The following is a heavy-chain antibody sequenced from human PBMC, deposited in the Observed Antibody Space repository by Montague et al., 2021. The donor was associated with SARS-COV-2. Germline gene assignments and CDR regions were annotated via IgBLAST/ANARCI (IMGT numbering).Heavy chain of an antibody. CDR2: IYYTGNT. CDR3: ARDKPDYDFWPGYGMDV. D-gene: IGHD3-3*01. V-gene: IGHV4-4*02. J-gene: IGHJ6*02. Sequence: SETLSLTCAVSDGSISSPNWWNWVRQPPGKGLEWIGEIYYTGNTNYNPSLKSRVTIFIDKSKNHFSLKLSSVTAADTAVYYCARDKPDYDFWPGYGMDVWGQGTTVTVSS. CDR1: DGSISSPNW.